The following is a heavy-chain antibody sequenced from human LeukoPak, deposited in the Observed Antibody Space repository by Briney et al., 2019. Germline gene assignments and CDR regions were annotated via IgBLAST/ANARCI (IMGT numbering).Heavy chain of an antibody. D-gene: IGHD6-13*01. Sequence: PGGSLRLSCAASGFSFSSHAMRWVRQAPGKGLEWVSGVSVSGDRTYYADSVKGRFTISRDNSKNTLCLQMNSLRAEDTAVYYCAREGSSWYYYYYYGMDVWGQGTTVTVSS. CDR1: GFSFSSHA. J-gene: IGHJ6*02. V-gene: IGHV3-23*01. CDR3: AREGSSWYYYYYYGMDV. CDR2: VSVSGDRT.